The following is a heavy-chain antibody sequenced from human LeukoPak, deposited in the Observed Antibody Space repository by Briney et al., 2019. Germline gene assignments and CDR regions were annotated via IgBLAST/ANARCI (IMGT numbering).Heavy chain of an antibody. V-gene: IGHV4-59*08. D-gene: IGHD6-19*01. CDR3: ARVVPMYSSDWYDDY. Sequence: SETLSLTCSVSGASISSFFWSWIRQPPGKGLEWIGYIHYSGVTNYNPSLGSRVTISVDTSKNQFSLKLSSVTAADTAVYYCARVVPMYSSDWYDDYWGQGTLVTVSS. CDR1: GASISSFF. J-gene: IGHJ4*02. CDR2: IHYSGVT.